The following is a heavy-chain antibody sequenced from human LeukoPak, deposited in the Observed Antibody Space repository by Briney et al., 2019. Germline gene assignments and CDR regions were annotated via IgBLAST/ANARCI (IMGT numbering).Heavy chain of an antibody. J-gene: IGHJ4*02. Sequence: GGSLRLSCSASGFTFSSYAMHWVRQAPGKGLEYVSAISSNGGSTYYADSVKGRFTISRDNSKNTLYLQMSSLRAEDTAVYYCVKEDTAVAAHYPAFDYWGQGILVTVSS. CDR1: GFTFSSYA. CDR2: ISSNGGST. D-gene: IGHD6-19*01. V-gene: IGHV3-64D*06. CDR3: VKEDTAVAAHYPAFDY.